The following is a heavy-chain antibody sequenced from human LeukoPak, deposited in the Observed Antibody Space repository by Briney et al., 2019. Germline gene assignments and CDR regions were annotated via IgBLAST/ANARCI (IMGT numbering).Heavy chain of an antibody. V-gene: IGHV3-49*04. Sequence: GGSLRLSCTASGFTFGDYAMSWVRQAPGKGLEWVGFIRSKAYGGTIEYAASVKGRFTISRDDSKSIAYLQMNSLKTEDTAVYYCTTGTAPGYYYYYGMDVWGQGTTVTVSS. CDR3: TTGTAPGYYYYYGMDV. CDR2: IRSKAYGGTI. D-gene: IGHD1-1*01. J-gene: IGHJ6*02. CDR1: GFTFGDYA.